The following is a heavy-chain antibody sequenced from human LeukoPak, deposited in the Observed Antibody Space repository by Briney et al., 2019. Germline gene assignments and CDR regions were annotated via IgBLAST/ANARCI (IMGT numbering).Heavy chain of an antibody. D-gene: IGHD1-14*01. J-gene: IGHJ2*01. CDR3: ARDGNPWNLDV. CDR2: IYTSGST. Sequence: PSETLSLTCSVSGGSISSYSWSWIRQPAGKGLEWIGRIYTSGSTDYNPSLKSRVTMSVDTSKNQFSLKLSSVTAADTAVYYCARDGNPWNLDVWGRGTLVTVSS. V-gene: IGHV4-4*07. CDR1: GGSISSYS.